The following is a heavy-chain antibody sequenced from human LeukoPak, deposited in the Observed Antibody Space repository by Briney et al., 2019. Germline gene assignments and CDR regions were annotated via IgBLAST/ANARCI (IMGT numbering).Heavy chain of an antibody. Sequence: SETLSLTCTVSGGSISSGGYYWSWIRQHPGKGLEWIGYIYYSGSTYYNPSLKSRVTISVDTSKNQFSLKLSSVTAADTAVYYCARVFGGYFDYWGQGTLVTVSS. CDR1: GGSISSGGYY. CDR3: ARVFGGYFDY. J-gene: IGHJ4*02. V-gene: IGHV4-31*03. CDR2: IYYSGST. D-gene: IGHD3-10*01.